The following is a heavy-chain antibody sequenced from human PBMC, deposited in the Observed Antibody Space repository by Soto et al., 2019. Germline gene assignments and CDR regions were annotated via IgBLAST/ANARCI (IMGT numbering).Heavy chain of an antibody. CDR2: IIPILGIA. Sequence: ASVKVSCKASGGTFSSYTISWVRQAPGQGLEWMGRIIPILGIANYAQKFQGRVTITADKSTSTAYMELRSLRSDDTAVYYCARVNFFGSGSANNWFAPSRQGTLVTVS. CDR3: ARVNFFGSGSANNWFAP. D-gene: IGHD3-10*01. J-gene: IGHJ5*02. CDR1: GGTFSSYT. V-gene: IGHV1-69*02.